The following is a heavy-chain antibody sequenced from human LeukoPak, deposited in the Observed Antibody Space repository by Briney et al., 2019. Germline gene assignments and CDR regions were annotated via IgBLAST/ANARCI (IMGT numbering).Heavy chain of an antibody. D-gene: IGHD6-13*01. V-gene: IGHV4-39*07. CDR3: ARDVSSSLKGGFDY. CDR1: GGSISSSSYY. Sequence: SETLSLTCTVSGGSISSSSYYWGWIRQPPGKGLEWIGSIYYSGSTYYNPSLKSRVTISVDTSKNQFSLKLSSVTAADTAVYYCARDVSSSLKGGFDYWGRGTLVTVSS. J-gene: IGHJ4*02. CDR2: IYYSGST.